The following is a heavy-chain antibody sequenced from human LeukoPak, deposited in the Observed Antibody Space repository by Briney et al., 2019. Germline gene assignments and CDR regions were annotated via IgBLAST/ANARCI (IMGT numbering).Heavy chain of an antibody. CDR1: GLSFSGYY. CDR3: TRVSVYSSSCYSGGSYLLDAFDI. J-gene: IGHJ3*02. D-gene: IGHD6-13*01. V-gene: IGHV4-34*01. Sequence: PSESLSLTCAVYGLSFSGYYWSWIRQPPGKGLEWIGEINHSGSTNYNASLKSRVTISVDTSKNQLSLKLSSVTAAYTAVYYCTRVSVYSSSCYSGGSYLLDAFDIWGQGTMVTVSS. CDR2: INHSGST.